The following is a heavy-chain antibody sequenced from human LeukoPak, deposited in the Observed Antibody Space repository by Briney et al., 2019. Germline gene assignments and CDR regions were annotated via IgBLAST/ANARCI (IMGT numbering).Heavy chain of an antibody. Sequence: SETLSLTCAVYGGSFSGYYWSWIRQPPGKGLEWIGEINHSGSTNYNPSLKSRVTISVDTSKNQFSLKLSSVTAADTAVYYCASPFCSSPSCYDGDDYGGRGPRVTVS. V-gene: IGHV4-34*01. CDR3: ASPFCSSPSCYDGDDY. CDR2: INHSGST. J-gene: IGHJ4*02. D-gene: IGHD2-2*01. CDR1: GGSFSGYY.